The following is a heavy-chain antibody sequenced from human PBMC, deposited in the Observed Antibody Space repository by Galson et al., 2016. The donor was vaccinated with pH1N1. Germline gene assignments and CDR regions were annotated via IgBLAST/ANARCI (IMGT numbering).Heavy chain of an antibody. CDR1: GFSIRYKY. CDR2: SYAGGKT. Sequence: SLRLSCAASGFSIRYKYMNWVRQAPGKGLEWVAISYAGGKTFYGDSVKGRFTISRDNAANSLFLQMNSLTPEDTAVYFCARVVGISSAPNDYWGQGVPVIVSS. CDR3: ARVVGISSAPNDY. D-gene: IGHD6-13*01. J-gene: IGHJ4*02. V-gene: IGHV3-53*01.